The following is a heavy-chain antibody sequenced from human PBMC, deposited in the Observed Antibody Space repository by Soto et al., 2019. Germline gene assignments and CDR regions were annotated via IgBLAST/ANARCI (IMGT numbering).Heavy chain of an antibody. CDR1: GGSISSSNYY. CDR2: IYYSGST. D-gene: IGHD1-26*01. CDR3: ATQEVGGSYVYTFDP. Sequence: QLQLQQSGPGLVKPSETLSLTCTVSGGSISSSNYYWGWIRQPPEKGQEWIGSIYYSGSTYYNPSLKSRVTISVDTSKNQFSLKLSSVTAAHTAVYYCATQEVGGSYVYTFDPWGQGTLITVSA. V-gene: IGHV4-39*01. J-gene: IGHJ5*02.